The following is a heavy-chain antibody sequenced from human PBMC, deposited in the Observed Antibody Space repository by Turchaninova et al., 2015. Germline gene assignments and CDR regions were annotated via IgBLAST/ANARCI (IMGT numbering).Heavy chain of an antibody. J-gene: IGHJ4*02. CDR2: LWYDGSNK. V-gene: IGHV3-33*01. D-gene: IGHD3-3*01. CDR3: ARDLWSSPWDY. Sequence: QVQLVESGGGVVKPGRSLRLSCAASGFTFSNFGLHWVRQAAGTVLGWLAVLWYDGSNKDIADSWKGRLTITRNNSNNTLYLQMNSLRAEDPAMYYCARDLWSSPWDYWGQGTLVTVSS. CDR1: GFTFSNFG.